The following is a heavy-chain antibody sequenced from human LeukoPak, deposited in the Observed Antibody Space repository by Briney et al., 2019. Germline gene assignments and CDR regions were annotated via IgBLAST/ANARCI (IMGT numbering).Heavy chain of an antibody. CDR2: INHSGST. CDR1: GYSISSGYY. D-gene: IGHD6-13*01. CDR3: ARGYGSSWYWRWFDP. J-gene: IGHJ5*02. Sequence: PSETLSLTCTVSGYSISSGYYWGWIRQPPGKGLEWIGEINHSGSTNYNPSLKSRVTISVDTSKNQFSLKLSSVTAADTAVYYCARGYGSSWYWRWFDPWGQGTLVTVSS. V-gene: IGHV4-38-2*02.